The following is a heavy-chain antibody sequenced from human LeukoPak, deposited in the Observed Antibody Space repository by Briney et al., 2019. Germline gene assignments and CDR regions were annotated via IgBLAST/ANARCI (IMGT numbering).Heavy chain of an antibody. CDR1: GYTFTGYY. V-gene: IGHV1-2*02. CDR2: INPNSGGT. CDR3: ARLVVVAASKVDY. D-gene: IGHD2-15*01. J-gene: IGHJ4*02. Sequence: ASVKVSCKTSGYTFTGYYMHWVRQAPGQGLEWMGWINPNSGGTNYAQKFQGRVTMTRDTSISTAYMELSRLRSNDTAVYYCARLVVVAASKVDYWGQGTLVTVSS.